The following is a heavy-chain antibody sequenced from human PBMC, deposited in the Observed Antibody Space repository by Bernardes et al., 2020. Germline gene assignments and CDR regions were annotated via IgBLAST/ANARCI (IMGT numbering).Heavy chain of an antibody. Sequence: GGSLRLSCAASGFTFSSYAVHWVRQAPGRGLEWVAVISYDGNNKYYADSVKGRFTISRDNSKNTLYLQMNSLRAEDTAVYYCARDQPYAVAAHNYYYYYMDVWGKGTTVTVSS. J-gene: IGHJ6*03. CDR1: GFTFSSYA. CDR2: ISYDGNNK. D-gene: IGHD6-19*01. CDR3: ARDQPYAVAAHNYYYYYMDV. V-gene: IGHV3-30*01.